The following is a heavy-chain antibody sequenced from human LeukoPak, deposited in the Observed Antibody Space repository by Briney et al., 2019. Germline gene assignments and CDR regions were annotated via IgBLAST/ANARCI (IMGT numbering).Heavy chain of an antibody. CDR1: GYTLTELS. J-gene: IGHJ4*02. Sequence: ASVKVSCKVSGYTLTELSMHWVRQAPGQGLEWMGGFDPEDGETIYAHKFQGRVTMTEDTSTDTAYMELSSLRSEDTAVYYCALGYCSGGSCYEWDYWGQGTLVTVSS. V-gene: IGHV1-24*01. CDR3: ALGYCSGGSCYEWDY. CDR2: FDPEDGET. D-gene: IGHD2-15*01.